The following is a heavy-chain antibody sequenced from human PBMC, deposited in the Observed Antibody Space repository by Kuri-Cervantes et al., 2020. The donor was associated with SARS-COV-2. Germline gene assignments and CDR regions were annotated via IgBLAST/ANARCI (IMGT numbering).Heavy chain of an antibody. CDR3: ARAAGPAARTSWFDP. D-gene: IGHD2-2*01. CDR2: IYTSGST. CDR1: GGSISSSNW. Sequence: SCAVSGGSISSSNWWSWVRQPPGKGLEWIGRIYTSGSTNYNPSLKSRVTISVDTSKNQFSLKLSSVTAADTAVYYCARAAGPAARTSWFDPWGQGTLVTVSS. V-gene: IGHV4-4*02. J-gene: IGHJ5*02.